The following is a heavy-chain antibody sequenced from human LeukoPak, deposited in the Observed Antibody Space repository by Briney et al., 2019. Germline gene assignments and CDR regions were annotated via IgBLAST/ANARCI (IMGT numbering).Heavy chain of an antibody. CDR1: GGAFNNYA. V-gene: IGHV1-69*06. J-gene: IGHJ3*02. Sequence: SVKVSCKASGGAFNNYAITWVRQAPGQGLEWMGQIIPFFGTTNYAQKFQGRVTVTADKSTSTAYMELNTLRSEDTAVYYCARSPYYDFWSGSMDAFDIWGQGTMVTVSS. D-gene: IGHD3-3*01. CDR2: IIPFFGTT. CDR3: ARSPYYDFWSGSMDAFDI.